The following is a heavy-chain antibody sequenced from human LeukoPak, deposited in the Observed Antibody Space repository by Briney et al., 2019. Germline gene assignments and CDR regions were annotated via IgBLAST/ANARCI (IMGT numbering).Heavy chain of an antibody. CDR1: GGSISSYY. Sequence: SETLSLTCTVSGGSISSYYWSWIRQPPGKGLEWIGYIYTRGSTNYNPSLKSRVTISVDTSKNQFSLKLSSVTAADTAVYYCASVRRYYYYMDVWGKGTTVTVSS. CDR3: ASVRRYYYYMDV. J-gene: IGHJ6*03. D-gene: IGHD3-10*01. V-gene: IGHV4-4*09. CDR2: IYTRGST.